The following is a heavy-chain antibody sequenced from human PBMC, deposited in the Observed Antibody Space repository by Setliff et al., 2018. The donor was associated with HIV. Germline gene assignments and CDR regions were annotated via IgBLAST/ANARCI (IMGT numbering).Heavy chain of an antibody. CDR1: GDSISNNKYY. CDR3: ARCRGMATITS. Sequence: SETLSLTCSVSGDSISNNKYYWSWIRQPPGKGLEWTGSIYHDGKTYYNPSLKSRLTISVDTPKNQFSLKLNSVTAADTAVYYCARCRGMATITSWGQGTLVTVSS. D-gene: IGHD5-12*01. J-gene: IGHJ5*02. V-gene: IGHV4-39*01. CDR2: IYHDGKT.